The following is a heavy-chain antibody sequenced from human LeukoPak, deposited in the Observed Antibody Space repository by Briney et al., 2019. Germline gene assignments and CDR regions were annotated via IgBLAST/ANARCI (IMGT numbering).Heavy chain of an antibody. CDR1: GFSFSTYG. V-gene: IGHV3-30*18. D-gene: IGHD6-6*01. J-gene: IGHJ4*02. Sequence: PGGSLRLSCAASGFSFSTYGMHWVRQAPGKGLEWMAVISYDGNTNYYADSVKGRFTISRDNSMRTLYLQMNSGHTDDTPVYYCAKRASSYFGYWGQGTLVTGSS. CDR3: AKRASSYFGY. CDR2: ISYDGNTN.